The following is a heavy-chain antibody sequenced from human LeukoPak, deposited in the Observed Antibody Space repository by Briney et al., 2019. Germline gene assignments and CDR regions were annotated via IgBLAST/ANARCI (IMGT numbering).Heavy chain of an antibody. D-gene: IGHD3-22*01. CDR1: GYTFTGYY. CDR2: INPNSGGT. J-gene: IGHJ4*02. V-gene: IGHV1-2*02. Sequence: ASVKVSCKASGYTFTGYYKHWVRQAPGQGLEWMGWINPNSGGTNYAQKFQGRVTMTRDTSISTAYMELSRLRSDDTAVYYCARDYYDSSGYYYGVGYWGQGTLVTVSS. CDR3: ARDYYDSSGYYYGVGY.